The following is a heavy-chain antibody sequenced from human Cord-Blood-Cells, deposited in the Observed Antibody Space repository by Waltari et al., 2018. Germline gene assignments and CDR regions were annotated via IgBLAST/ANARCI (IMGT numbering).Heavy chain of an antibody. CDR2: IRSKAYGGTT. V-gene: IGHV3-49*04. D-gene: IGHD7-27*01. CDR1: GFTFGDYA. CDR3: TREDWGFDY. Sequence: EVQLVESGGGLVQPGRSLRLSCTASGFTFGDYAMSWVRQAPGKGLEWVGFIRSKAYGGTTEYAASVKGRFTISRDDSKSIAYLQMNSLKTEDTAVYYCTREDWGFDYWGQGTLVTVSS. J-gene: IGHJ4*02.